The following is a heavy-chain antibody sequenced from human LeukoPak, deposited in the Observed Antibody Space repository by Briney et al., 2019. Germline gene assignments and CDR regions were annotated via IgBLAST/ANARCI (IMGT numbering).Heavy chain of an antibody. CDR1: GYSISSGYY. Sequence: SETLFLTCAVSGYSISSGYYWGWIRQPPGKGLEWIGEINHSGSTNYNPSLKSRVTISVDTSKNQFSLKLSSVTAADTAVYFCARGRDSSSSLGYYYYYMDVWGKGTTVTVSS. V-gene: IGHV4-34*01. CDR2: INHSGST. CDR3: ARGRDSSSSLGYYYYYMDV. J-gene: IGHJ6*03. D-gene: IGHD6-6*01.